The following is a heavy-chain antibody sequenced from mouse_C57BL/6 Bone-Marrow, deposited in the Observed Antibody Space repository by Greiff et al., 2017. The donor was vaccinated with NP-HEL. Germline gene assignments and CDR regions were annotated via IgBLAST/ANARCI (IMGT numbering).Heavy chain of an antibody. CDR1: GYAFSSSW. D-gene: IGHD4-1*01. V-gene: IGHV1-82*01. Sequence: VQLQQSGPELVKPGASVKISCKASGYAFSSSWMNWVKQRPGKGLEWIGRIYPGDGDTNYNGKFKGKATLTADKSYSTAYMQLSSLTSEDSAVYFCASKTGTRGYYFDYWGQGTTLTVSS. CDR2: IYPGDGDT. CDR3: ASKTGTRGYYFDY. J-gene: IGHJ2*01.